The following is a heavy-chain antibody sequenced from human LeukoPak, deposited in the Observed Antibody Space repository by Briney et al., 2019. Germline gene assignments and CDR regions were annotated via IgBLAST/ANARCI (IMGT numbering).Heavy chain of an antibody. CDR3: AKVVITFGGVIADDY. CDR2: ISYNGRNK. D-gene: IGHD3-16*02. Sequence: PGGSLRLSCAASGFSFSGYAIHWVRQAPGKGLEWVASISYNGRNKYCADSVKGRFTIDRDNSKNIVYLQMNSLRAEDTAVYYCAKVVITFGGVIADDYWGQGTLVTVSS. CDR1: GFSFSGYA. J-gene: IGHJ4*02. V-gene: IGHV3-30*04.